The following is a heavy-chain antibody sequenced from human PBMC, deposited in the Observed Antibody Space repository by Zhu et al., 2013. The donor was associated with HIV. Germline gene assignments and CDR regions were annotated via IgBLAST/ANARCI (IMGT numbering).Heavy chain of an antibody. CDR2: TTPNSDNT. V-gene: IGHV1-8*03. J-gene: IGHJ6*03. CDR3: ARGGLAATDMDV. CDR1: GYTFTTYD. D-gene: IGHD6-25*01. Sequence: QVQLVQSGAEVKKPGSSVKVSCTASGYTFTTYDIHWVRQATGQGLEWMGWTTPNSDNTGYAQKFQGRVTITWNTSISTAYMELSSLRSEDTAVYYCARGGLAATDMDVWGTGTTVTV.